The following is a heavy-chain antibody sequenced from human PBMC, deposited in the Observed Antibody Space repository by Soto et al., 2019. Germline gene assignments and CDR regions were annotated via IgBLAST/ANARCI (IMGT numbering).Heavy chain of an antibody. CDR2: ISGGGDGT. Sequence: EVQLLESGGGLVQPGGSLRLSCAASGFTFGNCAMIWVRQTPGKGLEWVSTISGGGDGTYYADSVRGRFTISRENSRNTVYLQMNSLRAEDTAVYYCAKKGLGSLATYCSTGDCHYAFDIWGQGTMVTVSS. CDR1: GFTFGNCA. CDR3: AKKGLGSLATYCSTGDCHYAFDI. D-gene: IGHD2-15*01. V-gene: IGHV3-23*01. J-gene: IGHJ3*02.